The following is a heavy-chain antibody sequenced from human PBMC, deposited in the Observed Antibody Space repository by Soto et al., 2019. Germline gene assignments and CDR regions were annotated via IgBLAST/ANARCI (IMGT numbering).Heavy chain of an antibody. J-gene: IGHJ4*02. CDR2: IIPILGIA. D-gene: IGHD1-26*01. V-gene: IGHV1-69*02. Sequence: ASVKVSCKASGGTFGSYTISWVRQAPGQGLEWMGRIIPILGIANYAQKFQGRVTITADKSTSTAYMELSSLRSEDTAVYYCASLSRVVGATSYFDYWGQGTLVTVSS. CDR1: GGTFGSYT. CDR3: ASLSRVVGATSYFDY.